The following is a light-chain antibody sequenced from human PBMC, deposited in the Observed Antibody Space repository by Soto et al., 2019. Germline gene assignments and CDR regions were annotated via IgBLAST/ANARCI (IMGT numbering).Light chain of an antibody. Sequence: QSVLTQPPSVSGAPGQRVTISCTGSSSNIGAGYDVHWYQQLPGTAPKLLIYGNSNRPSEVPDRSSGSKSGTSASLAITGLQAEDEADYYCQSYDSSLSGYVVFGGGTKLTVL. CDR1: SSNIGAGYD. CDR3: QSYDSSLSGYVV. J-gene: IGLJ2*01. CDR2: GNS. V-gene: IGLV1-40*01.